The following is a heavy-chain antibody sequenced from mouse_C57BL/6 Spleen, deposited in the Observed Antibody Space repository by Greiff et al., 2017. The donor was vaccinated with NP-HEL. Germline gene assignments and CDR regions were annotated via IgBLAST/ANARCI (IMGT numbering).Heavy chain of an antibody. J-gene: IGHJ4*01. CDR1: GFTFSSYA. CDR3: TRGPMTTVASYYAMDY. D-gene: IGHD1-1*01. V-gene: IGHV5-9-1*02. CDR2: ISSGGDYI. Sequence: EVKLVESGEGLVKPGGSLKLSCAASGFTFSSYAMSWVRQTPEKRLEWVAYISSGGDYIYYADTVKGRFTISRDNVRNTLYLQMSSLKSEDTAMYYCTRGPMTTVASYYAMDYWGQGTSVTVSS.